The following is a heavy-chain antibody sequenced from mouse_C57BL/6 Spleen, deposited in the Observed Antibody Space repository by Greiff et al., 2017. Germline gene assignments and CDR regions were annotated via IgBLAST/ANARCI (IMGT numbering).Heavy chain of an antibody. Sequence: EVQLQQSGPVLVKPGASVKMSCKASGYTFTDYYMNWVKQSHGKSLEWIGVINPYNGGTSYNQKFKGKATLTVDKSSSTAYMELNSLTSEDSAVYYCARNYDGNYFDYWGQGNTLTVSS. V-gene: IGHV1-19*01. CDR3: ARNYDGNYFDY. J-gene: IGHJ2*01. D-gene: IGHD1-1*01. CDR1: GYTFTDYY. CDR2: INPYNGGT.